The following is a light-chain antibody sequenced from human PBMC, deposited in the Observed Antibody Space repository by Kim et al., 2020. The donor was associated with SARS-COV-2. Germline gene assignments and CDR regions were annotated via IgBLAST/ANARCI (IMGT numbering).Light chain of an antibody. J-gene: IGLJ3*02. Sequence: GESRTMACTRTGGNMGGWYVHWYQQRPGRSATTVIYEDGKRPSGVPARFSASVDSSDNAASLINSGLETEDEADYYCQSYDGTGWVFGGGTQLTVL. CDR3: QSYDGTGWV. V-gene: IGLV6-57*01. CDR1: GGNMGGWY. CDR2: EDG.